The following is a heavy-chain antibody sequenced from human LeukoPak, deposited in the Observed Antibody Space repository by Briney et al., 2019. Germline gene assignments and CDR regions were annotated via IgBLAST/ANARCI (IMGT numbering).Heavy chain of an antibody. CDR3: VSFYETY. CDR1: GNYW. Sequence: GGSLRLSCAASGNYWMHWVRQASGKGLVWVSHINSDGSWTSYADSVKGRFTISKDNAKNTVYLQMNSLRAEDTAVYYCVSFYETYWGRGTLVTVSS. CDR2: INSDGSWT. D-gene: IGHD5/OR15-5a*01. J-gene: IGHJ4*02. V-gene: IGHV3-74*01.